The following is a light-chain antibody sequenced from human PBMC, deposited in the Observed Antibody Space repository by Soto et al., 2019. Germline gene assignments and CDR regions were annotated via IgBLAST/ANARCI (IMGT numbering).Light chain of an antibody. J-gene: IGKJ1*01. V-gene: IGKV3-20*01. CDR2: GAS. CDR3: LQYINWPRT. Sequence: EIVLTQSPDTLSLSPGESATLSCRASQSVRSSYLAWYQQKPGQAPRLLIYGASSRATGIPDRFSGSGSGTEFTLTISSLQSADFAVYYCLQYINWPRTFGQGTKVDIK. CDR1: QSVRSSY.